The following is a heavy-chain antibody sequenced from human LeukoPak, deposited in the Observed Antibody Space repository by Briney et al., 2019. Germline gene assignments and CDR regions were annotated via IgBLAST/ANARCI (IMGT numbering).Heavy chain of an antibody. CDR3: TSDPRIGRYFDY. Sequence: GSLRLSCAASGFTFNNAWMNWVRQVPGKGLEWVGRVKTKADGGTRDYAAPVEGRFTISRDDSENTLYLQMDSLKTEDTAVYYCTSDPRIGRYFDYWGQGTLVTVSS. CDR2: VKTKADGGTR. V-gene: IGHV3-15*01. CDR1: GFTFNNAW. D-gene: IGHD1-26*01. J-gene: IGHJ4*02.